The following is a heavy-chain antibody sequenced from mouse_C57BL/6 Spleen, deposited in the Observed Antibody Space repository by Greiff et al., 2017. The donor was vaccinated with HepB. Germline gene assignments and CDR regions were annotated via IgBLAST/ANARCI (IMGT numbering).Heavy chain of an antibody. CDR1: GFTFSDYG. J-gene: IGHJ2*01. V-gene: IGHV5-17*01. CDR3: AKLAYYSNYVDY. D-gene: IGHD2-5*01. CDR2: ISSGSSTI. Sequence: EVKVVESGGGLVKPGGSLKLSCAASGFTFSDYGMHWVRQAPEKGLEWVAYISSGSSTIYYADTVKGRFTIARDNAKNTLFLQMTSLRSEDTAMYYCAKLAYYSNYVDYWGQGTTLTVSS.